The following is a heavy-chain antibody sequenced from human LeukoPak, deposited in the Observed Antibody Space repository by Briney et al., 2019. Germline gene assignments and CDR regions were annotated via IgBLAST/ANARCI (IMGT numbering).Heavy chain of an antibody. CDR2: INHSGST. CDR1: GGSFSGYY. CDR3: ARNYGGENYFDY. D-gene: IGHD4-23*01. J-gene: IGHJ4*02. Sequence: PSETLSLTCAVYGGSFSGYYWSWIRQPPGKGLEWIGEINHSGSTNYNPSLKSRVTISVDTSKNQFSLKLSSVTAADTAVYYCARNYGGENYFDYWGQGTLVTVSS. V-gene: IGHV4-34*01.